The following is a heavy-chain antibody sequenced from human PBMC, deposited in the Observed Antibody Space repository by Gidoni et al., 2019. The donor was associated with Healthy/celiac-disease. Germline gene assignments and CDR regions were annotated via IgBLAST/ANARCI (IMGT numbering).Heavy chain of an antibody. CDR2: ISYDGSNK. CDR1: GFTFSSDG. Sequence: QAQLVTSGGGVVQPGRSLRLPCAASGFTFSSDGMPWVRQAPGKGLEWVAVISYDGSNKYYADSVKGRFTISRDKSKNTLYLQMNSLRAEDTAVYYCAKDLTVAAVENWFDPWGQGTLVTVSS. V-gene: IGHV3-30*18. CDR3: AKDLTVAAVENWFDP. D-gene: IGHD6-13*01. J-gene: IGHJ5*02.